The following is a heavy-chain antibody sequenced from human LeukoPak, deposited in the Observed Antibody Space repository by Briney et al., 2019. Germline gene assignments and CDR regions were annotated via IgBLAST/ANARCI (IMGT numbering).Heavy chain of an antibody. D-gene: IGHD5-12*01. CDR1: GGTFSSYA. J-gene: IGHJ6*02. CDR3: ARGATRGYYYYGMDV. V-gene: IGHV1-69*04. Sequence: SVKVSCKASGGTFSSYAISWVRQAPGQGLEWMGRIIPILGIANYAQKFQGRVTITADKSTSTAYMELSSLRSEDTAVYYCARGATRGYYYYGMDVWGQGTTVTVSS. CDR2: IIPILGIA.